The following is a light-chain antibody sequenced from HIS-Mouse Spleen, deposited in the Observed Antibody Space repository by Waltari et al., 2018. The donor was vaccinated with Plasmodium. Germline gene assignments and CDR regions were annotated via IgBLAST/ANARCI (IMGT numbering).Light chain of an antibody. CDR1: SSDVGGYNY. J-gene: IGLJ1*01. V-gene: IGLV2-11*01. Sequence: QSALTQPRSVSGSPGPSVTISCPGTSSDVGGYNYVSWYQQHQGKAPKRMIYDVSKRPSGVPDRFSGSKSGNTASLTISGLQAEDEADYYCCSYAGSYTYVFGTGTKVTVL. CDR2: DVS. CDR3: CSYAGSYTYV.